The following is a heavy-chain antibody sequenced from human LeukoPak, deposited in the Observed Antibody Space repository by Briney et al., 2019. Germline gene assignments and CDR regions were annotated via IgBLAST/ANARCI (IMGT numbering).Heavy chain of an antibody. CDR3: ARGRRIVGATSPKNWSFDY. Sequence: SETLSLTCAVYGGSFSGYYWSWIRQPPGKGLEWIGEINHSGSTNYNPSLKSRVTISVDTSKNQFSLKLSSVTAADTAVYYCARGRRIVGATSPKNWSFDYWGQGTLVTVSS. J-gene: IGHJ4*02. CDR1: GGSFSGYY. D-gene: IGHD1-26*01. CDR2: INHSGST. V-gene: IGHV4-34*01.